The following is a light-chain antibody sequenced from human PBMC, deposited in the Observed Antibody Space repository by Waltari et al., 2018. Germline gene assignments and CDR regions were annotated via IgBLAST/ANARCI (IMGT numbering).Light chain of an antibody. Sequence: EIVFTQSPATLSLSPGARATRSCRASQSVSDSLAWYQHKPGQAPRLLVYDASNRATGVPARFSGSGSGTHFTLTISSLEPADFAVYYCQHRSGPFGPGTKVDFK. CDR3: QHRSGP. CDR2: DAS. J-gene: IGKJ3*01. V-gene: IGKV3-11*01. CDR1: QSVSDS.